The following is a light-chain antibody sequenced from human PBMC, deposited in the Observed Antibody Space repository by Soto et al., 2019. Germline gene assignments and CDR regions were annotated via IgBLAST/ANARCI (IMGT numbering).Light chain of an antibody. J-gene: IGKJ4*01. Sequence: DIQMTQSPSTLSASVGDRVTITCRASQSISSWLAWYQQKPGKAPKLLIYKASSLEGGVPSRFSGSGSGTDFTLTISSLQPDDFATYYCQQYHSYLLTFGGGTKVDIK. CDR3: QQYHSYLLT. CDR2: KAS. V-gene: IGKV1-5*03. CDR1: QSISSW.